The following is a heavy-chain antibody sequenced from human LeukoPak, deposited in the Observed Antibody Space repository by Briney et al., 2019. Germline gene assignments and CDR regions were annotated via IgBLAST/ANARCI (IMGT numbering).Heavy chain of an antibody. D-gene: IGHD6-13*01. Sequence: ASVKVSCKSSGYTFTSHYMHWVRQAPGQGLEWMGIINPSGGSTSYAQKFQGRVTMTRDMSTSTVYMELGSLRSEDTAVYYCARDTEPYSSSWYAVWGQGTLVTVSS. CDR2: INPSGGST. V-gene: IGHV1-46*01. CDR1: GYTFTSHY. CDR3: ARDTEPYSSSWYAV. J-gene: IGHJ4*02.